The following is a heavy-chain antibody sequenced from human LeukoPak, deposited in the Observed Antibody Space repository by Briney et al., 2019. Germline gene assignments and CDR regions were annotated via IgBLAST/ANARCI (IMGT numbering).Heavy chain of an antibody. CDR3: ANGGSLIPDYWYFDV. D-gene: IGHD1-26*01. CDR1: GGTFSSYG. V-gene: IGHV1-69*13. Sequence: SVKVSCKASGGTFSSYGFGWVRQRPGQGLEWVGGIIPIFATPNYAQKFQGRVTISADEATWTVYLELASLRFDDTAVYYCANGGSLIPDYWYFDVWGRGTLVTVSS. J-gene: IGHJ2*01. CDR2: IIPIFATP.